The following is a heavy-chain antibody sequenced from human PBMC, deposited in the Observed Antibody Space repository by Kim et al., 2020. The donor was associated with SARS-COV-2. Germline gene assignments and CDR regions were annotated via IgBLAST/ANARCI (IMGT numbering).Heavy chain of an antibody. D-gene: IGHD2-2*03. Sequence: SAKGRVTISRDNAKNSLDLQMNSLRAEDTALYYCARDSSWNHLLDFVHFDYWGQGTLVTVSS. V-gene: IGHV3-11*06. CDR3: ARDSSWNHLLDFVHFDY. J-gene: IGHJ4*02.